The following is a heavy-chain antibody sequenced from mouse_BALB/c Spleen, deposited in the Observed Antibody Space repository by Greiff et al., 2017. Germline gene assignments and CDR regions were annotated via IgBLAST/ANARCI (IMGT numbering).Heavy chain of an antibody. J-gene: IGHJ4*01. D-gene: IGHD2-1*01. CDR1: GFTFSSYG. Sequence: EVKLVESGGGLVQPGGSLKLSCAASGFTFSSYGMSWVRQTPDKRLELVATINSNGGSTYYPDSVKGRFTISRDNAKNTLYLQMSSLKSEDTAMYYCAREGNFLAMDYWGQGTSVTVSS. CDR2: INSNGGST. CDR3: AREGNFLAMDY. V-gene: IGHV5-6-3*01.